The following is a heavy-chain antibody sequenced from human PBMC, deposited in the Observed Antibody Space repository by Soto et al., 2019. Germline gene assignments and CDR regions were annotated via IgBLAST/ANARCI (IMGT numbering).Heavy chain of an antibody. D-gene: IGHD6-6*01. CDR1: GGSINYFY. Sequence: SETLSLTCSVSGGSINYFYWIWIRQPPGKGLEWIGYIYYSGSTDYNPSLKGRVTISVDTSKNQFSLKLRSVTAADTAVYYCARVGGVAARTFDYWGQGTLVTVSS. CDR2: IYYSGST. V-gene: IGHV4-59*01. CDR3: ARVGGVAARTFDY. J-gene: IGHJ4*02.